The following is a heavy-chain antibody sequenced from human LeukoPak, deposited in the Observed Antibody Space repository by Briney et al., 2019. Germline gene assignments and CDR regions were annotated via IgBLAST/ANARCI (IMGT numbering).Heavy chain of an antibody. J-gene: IGHJ4*02. V-gene: IGHV4-39*07. D-gene: IGHD2-2*01. CDR3: ARLGYCSSTSCYSDY. CDR1: GGSISSSSYY. Sequence: SETLSLTCTVSGGSISSSSYYWGWIRQPPGKGLEWIGRIYTSGSTNYNPSLKSRVTMSVDTSKNQFSLKLSSVTAADTAVYYCARLGYCSSTSCYSDYWGQGTLVTVSS. CDR2: IYTSGST.